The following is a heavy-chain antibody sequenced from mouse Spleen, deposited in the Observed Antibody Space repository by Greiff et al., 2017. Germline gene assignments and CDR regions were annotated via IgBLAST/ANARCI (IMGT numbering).Heavy chain of an antibody. CDR3: ARQSAGTGAMDY. V-gene: IGHV5-9*04. J-gene: IGHJ4*01. CDR1: GFTFSSYA. Sequence: EVKLVESGGGLVKRGGSLKLSCAASGFTFSSYAMSWVRQTPEKRLEWVATISSGGGNTYYPDSVKGRFTISRDNAKNTLYLQMSSLKSEDTAMYYCARQSAGTGAMDYWGQGTSVTVSS. CDR2: ISSGGGNT. D-gene: IGHD3-3*01.